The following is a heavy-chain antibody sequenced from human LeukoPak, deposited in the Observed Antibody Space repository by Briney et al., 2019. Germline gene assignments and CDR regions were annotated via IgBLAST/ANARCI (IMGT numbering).Heavy chain of an antibody. J-gene: IGHJ4*02. Sequence: SETLSLTCAVYGGSFSGYYWSWIRQPPGKGLEWIGEINHSGSTNYNPSLKSRVTISVDTSKNQFSLKLSSVTAADTAVYYCARDPGPSPHFDYWGQGTLVTVSS. CDR2: INHSGST. V-gene: IGHV4-34*01. CDR3: ARDPGPSPHFDY. CDR1: GGSFSGYY.